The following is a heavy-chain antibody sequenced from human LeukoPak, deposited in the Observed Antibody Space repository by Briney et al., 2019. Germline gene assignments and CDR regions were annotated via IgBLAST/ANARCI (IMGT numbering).Heavy chain of an antibody. J-gene: IGHJ4*02. V-gene: IGHV4-59*01. Sequence: SETLSLTCTVSGGSISSYYWGWIRQPPGKGLEWIGYIYYSGSTNYNPSLKSRVTISVDTSKNQFSLKLSSVTAADTAVYYCARDESGSYSLDYWGQGTLVTVSS. D-gene: IGHD1-26*01. CDR1: GGSISSYY. CDR3: ARDESGSYSLDY. CDR2: IYYSGST.